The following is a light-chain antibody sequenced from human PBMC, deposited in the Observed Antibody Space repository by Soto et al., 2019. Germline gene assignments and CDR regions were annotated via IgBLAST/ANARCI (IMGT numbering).Light chain of an antibody. V-gene: IGKV3-20*01. CDR1: QSVSSSY. J-gene: IGKJ1*01. Sequence: EVVLTQSPGTLSLSPGNRATLSCRASQSVSSSYLAWYQQKPGQTPRLLIYGASNRATGIPDRFSGSGSGTDFTLTTSRLEPEDFAVYYCQQCGDSPWTFGQGTKVDIK. CDR2: GAS. CDR3: QQCGDSPWT.